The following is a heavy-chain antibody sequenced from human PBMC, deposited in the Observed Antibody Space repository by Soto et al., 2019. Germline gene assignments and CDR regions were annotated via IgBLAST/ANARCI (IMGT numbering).Heavy chain of an antibody. V-gene: IGHV4-59*01. CDR2: IFYRGNT. CDR1: GGSISGYY. D-gene: IGHD1-1*01. Sequence: PSETLSLTCTVSGGSISGYYWSWIRQPPGKGLEWIGYIFYRGNTLYNPSLQSRVTISVDTSKNQFFLGLTSVTAADTAVYYCTRHAIIPKLQYGMDVWGHGASVTVSS. CDR3: TRHAIIPKLQYGMDV. J-gene: IGHJ6*02.